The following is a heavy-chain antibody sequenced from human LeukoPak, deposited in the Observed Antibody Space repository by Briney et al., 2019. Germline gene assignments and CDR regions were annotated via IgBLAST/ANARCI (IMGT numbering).Heavy chain of an antibody. CDR1: GGTFSSYA. CDR3: ARSVDTAMAKLDY. V-gene: IGHV1-69*13. Sequence: SVKVSCKASGGTFSSYAISWVRQAPGQGLEWMGGIIPIFGTANYAQKFQGRVTITADESTSTAYMELSSLRSEDTAVYYCARSVDTAMAKLDYWGQGTLVTVSS. D-gene: IGHD5-18*01. CDR2: IIPIFGTA. J-gene: IGHJ4*02.